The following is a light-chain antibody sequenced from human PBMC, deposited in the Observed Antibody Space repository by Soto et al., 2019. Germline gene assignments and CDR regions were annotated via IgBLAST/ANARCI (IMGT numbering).Light chain of an antibody. CDR2: DVS. CDR3: SSYTSSSTPFV. V-gene: IGLV2-14*01. CDR1: SSDVGGYNY. J-gene: IGLJ1*01. Sequence: QSALTQPASVSGSPGQSITISCTGTSSDVGGYNYVSWYQQHPGKAPKLMIYDVSNRPSGVSNRFSGSKSGNTASLTIAGLLAEDEADYYCSSYTSSSTPFVFGSGTKLIVL.